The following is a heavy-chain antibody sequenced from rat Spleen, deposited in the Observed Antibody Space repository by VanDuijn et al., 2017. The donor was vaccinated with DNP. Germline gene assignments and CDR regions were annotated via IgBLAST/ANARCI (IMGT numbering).Heavy chain of an antibody. CDR2: IDYSGNT. CDR3: ARWSDYFDY. V-gene: IGHV3-1*01. CDR1: GYSITSSY. J-gene: IGHJ2*01. Sequence: EVQLQESGPGLVKPSQSLSLTCSVTGYSITSSYRWNWIRKLPGDKMEWTGYIDYSGNTGYNPSLKSRISITRDTSNNQFFLHLNSVTTEDTATYYCARWSDYFDYWGQGVMVTVSS.